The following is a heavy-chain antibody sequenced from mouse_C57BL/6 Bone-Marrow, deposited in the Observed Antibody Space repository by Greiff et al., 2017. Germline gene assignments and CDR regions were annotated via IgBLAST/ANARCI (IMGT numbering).Heavy chain of an antibody. Sequence: QVQLQQSGAELVRPGASVKLSCKASGYTFTDYYINWVKQTPGKGLEWIAKIYPGSGNTSYNEKFKGKATLTAEKSSSTAYMQLSSLTSEDSAVYVCARPRDGRGAGFAYWGQGTLVTVAA. CDR1: GYTFTDYY. V-gene: IGHV1-76*01. J-gene: IGHJ3*01. CDR2: IYPGSGNT. CDR3: ARPRDGRGAGFAY. D-gene: IGHD2-3*01.